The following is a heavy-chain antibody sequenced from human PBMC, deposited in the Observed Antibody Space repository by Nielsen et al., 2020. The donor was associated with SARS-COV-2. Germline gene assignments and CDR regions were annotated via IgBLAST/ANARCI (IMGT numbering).Heavy chain of an antibody. Sequence: SETLSLTRTVSGGSISSGGYYWSWIRHHPGKGLEWIGYIYFSGRTCYNPSLKSRVTISVDTSKNQFSLSLRSVTAAGTAVYYCARESSGYDHYNYGMDVWGQGTTVTVSS. D-gene: IGHD5-12*01. CDR3: ARESSGYDHYNYGMDV. J-gene: IGHJ6*02. CDR1: GGSISSGGYY. CDR2: IYFSGRT. V-gene: IGHV4-31*03.